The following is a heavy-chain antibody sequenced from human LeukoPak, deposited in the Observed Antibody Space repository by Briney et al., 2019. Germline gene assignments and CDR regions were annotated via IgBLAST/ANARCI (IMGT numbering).Heavy chain of an antibody. Sequence: GGSLRLSCAASGFTFSSYAMHWVRQAPGKGLEYVSVISSNGGSTYYANSVKGRFTISRDNSKNTLYLQMGSLRAEDTAVYYCARDQELHYFDYWGQGTLVTVSS. CDR3: ARDQELHYFDY. CDR2: ISSNGGST. D-gene: IGHD1-1*01. V-gene: IGHV3-64*01. J-gene: IGHJ4*02. CDR1: GFTFSSYA.